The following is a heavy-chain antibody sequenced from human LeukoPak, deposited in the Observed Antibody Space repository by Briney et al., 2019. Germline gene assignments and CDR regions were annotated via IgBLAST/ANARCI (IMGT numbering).Heavy chain of an antibody. CDR3: ARARFEKSEYYFDY. CDR1: GGTFSYHA. Sequence: GSSVKVSCKVSGGTFSYHAFSWVRQAPGQGLERMGGIIPIADTTDYAQNFQGRVTITTDESTTTVYMELSSLRSEDTAVYYCARARFEKSEYYFDYWGQGTLVTVSS. J-gene: IGHJ4*02. CDR2: IIPIADTT. V-gene: IGHV1-69*05.